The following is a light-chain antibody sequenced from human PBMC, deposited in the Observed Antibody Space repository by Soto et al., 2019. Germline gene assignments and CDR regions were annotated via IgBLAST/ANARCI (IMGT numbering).Light chain of an antibody. Sequence: QSALTQPRSVSGSPGQSVTISCTGTSSDVGGYNFVSWYQHQPGKAPKFMIYEVDKRASGVPDRFSGSKSGNTASLTISGLQTEDEGDYYCCSYAGNYVVFGGGTKLTVL. CDR3: CSYAGNYVV. CDR2: EVD. V-gene: IGLV2-11*01. CDR1: SSDVGGYNF. J-gene: IGLJ2*01.